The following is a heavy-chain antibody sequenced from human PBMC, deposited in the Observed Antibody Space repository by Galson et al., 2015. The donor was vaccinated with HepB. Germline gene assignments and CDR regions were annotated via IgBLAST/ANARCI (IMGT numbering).Heavy chain of an antibody. J-gene: IGHJ6*02. CDR3: AKDLAYCGGDCLLIPGYGMDV. V-gene: IGHV3-23*01. CDR1: GFTFSNYG. D-gene: IGHD2-21*02. Sequence: SLRLSCAASGFTFSNYGMSWVRQAPGKGLEWVSTISASGGSTYYADSVKGRFTISRDNSKNTLYLQMNSLRAEDTAVYYCAKDLAYCGGDCLLIPGYGMDVWGQGTTVTVSS. CDR2: ISASGGST.